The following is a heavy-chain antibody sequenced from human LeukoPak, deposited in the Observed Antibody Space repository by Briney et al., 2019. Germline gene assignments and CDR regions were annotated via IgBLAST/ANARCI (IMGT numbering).Heavy chain of an antibody. CDR2: IYYSGST. J-gene: IGHJ5*02. D-gene: IGHD3-22*01. Sequence: SETLSLTCTVSGGSISSGGYYWSWIRQHPGKGLKWIGYIYYSGSTYYNPSLKSRVTRSVDTSKNQFSLKLSSVTAADTAGYYCARDRGYYDSSGPTGFDPWGQGTLVTVSS. CDR1: GGSISSGGYY. V-gene: IGHV4-31*03. CDR3: ARDRGYYDSSGPTGFDP.